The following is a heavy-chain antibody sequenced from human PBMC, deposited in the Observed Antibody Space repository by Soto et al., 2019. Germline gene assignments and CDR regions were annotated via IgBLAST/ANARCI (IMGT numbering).Heavy chain of an antibody. CDR1: GYTFTSYY. Sequence: QVQLVQSGAEVKKPGASVKVSCKASGYTFTSYYMHWVRQAPGQGLEWMGIINPSGGITSYAQKFQGRVTMTRDTSTSTVYMELSSLRSEDTAVYYCARGLKSTVAPGGAFDIWGQGTMVTVSS. D-gene: IGHD4-17*01. CDR3: ARGLKSTVAPGGAFDI. J-gene: IGHJ3*02. CDR2: INPSGGIT. V-gene: IGHV1-46*01.